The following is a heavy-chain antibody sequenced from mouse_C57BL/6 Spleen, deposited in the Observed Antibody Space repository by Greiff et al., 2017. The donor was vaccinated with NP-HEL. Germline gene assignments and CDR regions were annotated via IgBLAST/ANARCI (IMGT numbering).Heavy chain of an antibody. CDR2: IDPSDSYT. J-gene: IGHJ4*01. CDR3: ARRGSMVTTNYYAMDY. Sequence: QVQLKQPGAELVMPGASVKLSCKASGYTFTSYWMHWVTQRPGQGLEWIGEIDPSDSYTNYNQKFKGKSTLTVDKSSSTAYMQLSSLTSEDSAVYYCARRGSMVTTNYYAMDYWGQGTSVTVSS. V-gene: IGHV1-69*01. D-gene: IGHD2-2*01. CDR1: GYTFTSYW.